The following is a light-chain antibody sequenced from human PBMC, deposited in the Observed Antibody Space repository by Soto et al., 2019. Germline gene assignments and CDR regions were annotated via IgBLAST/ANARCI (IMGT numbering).Light chain of an antibody. CDR1: QSVSSSY. CDR3: HQYDSSPLA. Sequence: DIVLTQSPGTLSLSAGERATLSCRASQSVSSSYLAWYQQKPGQPPRLLIYCASSRSTGMPHSVSGSGSAPDFSITISSLVPADIPAYYSHQYDSSPLAFGPGTTVEIQ. J-gene: IGKJ4*01. V-gene: IGKV3-20*01. CDR2: CAS.